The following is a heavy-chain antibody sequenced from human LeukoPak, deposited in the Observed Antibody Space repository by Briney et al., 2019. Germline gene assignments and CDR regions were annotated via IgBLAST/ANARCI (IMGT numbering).Heavy chain of an antibody. CDR1: GGSISSSSYY. CDR3: ARAFIVGYSPEEYFFDY. D-gene: IGHD1-26*01. V-gene: IGHV4-39*07. Sequence: QPSETLSLTCTVSGGSISSSSYYWGWIRQPPGKGLEWIGSIYYSGSTYYNPSLKSRVTISVDTSKNQFSLKLNSVTAADTAVYYCARAFIVGYSPEEYFFDYWGQGTLVIVSS. J-gene: IGHJ4*02. CDR2: IYYSGST.